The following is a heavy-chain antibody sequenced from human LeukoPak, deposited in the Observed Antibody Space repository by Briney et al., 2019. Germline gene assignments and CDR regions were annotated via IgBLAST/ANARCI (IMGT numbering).Heavy chain of an antibody. Sequence: PSETLSLTCTVSGGSISNFYWSWIRQPAGEGLEWIGHIYFTGSTNYNLSLKSRVTMSVDTSRNQFSLRLNSMTAADTAVYFCARETALRLDYWGQGTLVTVSS. CDR2: IYFTGST. CDR3: ARETALRLDY. V-gene: IGHV4-4*07. D-gene: IGHD5-18*01. CDR1: GGSISNFY. J-gene: IGHJ4*02.